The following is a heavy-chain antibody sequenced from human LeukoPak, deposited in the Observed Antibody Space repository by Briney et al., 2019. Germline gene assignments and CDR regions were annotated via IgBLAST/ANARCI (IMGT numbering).Heavy chain of an antibody. CDR3: AREPTVAGRTGGY. CDR1: GGTFSSYA. CDR2: IIPILGIA. D-gene: IGHD6-19*01. Sequence: SVKVSCKASGGTFSSYAISWVRQAPGQGLEWMGRIIPILGIANYAQKFQGRVTITADKSTSTAYMELSSLRSEDTAVYYCAREPTVAGRTGGYWGQGTLVTVSS. J-gene: IGHJ4*02. V-gene: IGHV1-69*04.